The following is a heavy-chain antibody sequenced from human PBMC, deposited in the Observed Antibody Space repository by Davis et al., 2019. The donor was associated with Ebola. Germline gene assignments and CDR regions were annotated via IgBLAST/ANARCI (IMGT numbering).Heavy chain of an antibody. Sequence: ASVKVSCMASGYSFADCAINWVRQAPGQGPEWMGWIATNTGNPMYAQGFTGRVVFSLDTSVSTAYLQISSLEPDDTAVYYCAKSRGSGWFTLDNWGQGTQVTVS. J-gene: IGHJ4*02. V-gene: IGHV7-4-1*02. CDR1: GYSFADCA. CDR2: IATNTGNP. D-gene: IGHD6-19*01. CDR3: AKSRGSGWFTLDN.